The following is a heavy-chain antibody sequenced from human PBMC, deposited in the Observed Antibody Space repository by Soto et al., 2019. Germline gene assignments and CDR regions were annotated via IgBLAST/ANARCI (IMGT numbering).Heavy chain of an antibody. Sequence: RGPLRLSCAASQFTFSDYYLSLIRLAPRKGLEWVSYISRSGTATSYSDSVNGRFTISRDNARKSLYLQMNSLRAEDTAVYYRARRPFRGLVLPAAFVYRGQGSIVTVAS. CDR2: ISRSGTAT. CDR1: QFTFSDYY. D-gene: IGHD2-2*01. CDR3: ARRPFRGLVLPAAFVY. V-gene: IGHV3-11*01. J-gene: IGHJ4*02.